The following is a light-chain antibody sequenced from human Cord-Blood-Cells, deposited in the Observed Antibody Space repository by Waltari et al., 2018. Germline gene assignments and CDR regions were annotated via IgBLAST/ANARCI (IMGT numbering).Light chain of an antibody. J-gene: IGLJ3*02. CDR3: AAWDDSLNGWV. CDR2: YDE. CDR1: SSNLAHNA. V-gene: IGLV1-36*01. Sequence: QSVLTQPPFVSEVPRPRVTISCSGSSSNLAHNAINWYQQLPGKAPKLLIYYDELLPSGVSDRFSCSKSGTSASLAISGLQSEDEADYYCAAWDDSLNGWVFGGGTKLTVL.